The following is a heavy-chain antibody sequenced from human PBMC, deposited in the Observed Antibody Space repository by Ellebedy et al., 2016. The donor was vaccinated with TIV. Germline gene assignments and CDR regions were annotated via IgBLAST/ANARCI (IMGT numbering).Heavy chain of an antibody. Sequence: GGSLRLSCKGSGYIFTNHWIGWVRQMPGKGLEWMGRIYPSDSQTNYSLSFQGHVTISVDKSISTVYLQWSSLKASDTAIYYCARDVWGLNAFDIWGQGTMVTVSS. D-gene: IGHD3-16*01. CDR2: IYPSDSQT. CDR3: ARDVWGLNAFDI. V-gene: IGHV5-10-1*01. J-gene: IGHJ3*02. CDR1: GYIFTNHW.